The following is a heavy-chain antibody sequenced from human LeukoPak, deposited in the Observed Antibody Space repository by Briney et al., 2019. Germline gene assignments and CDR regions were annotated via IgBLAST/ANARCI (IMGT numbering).Heavy chain of an antibody. Sequence: GGSLRLSCAASGSTFSNYWMSWVRQAPGKGLEWVANINPDGSQKYYVDSVEGRFTISRDNAKNSLFLQMSSLRVEDTAVYYCARGDYYGSGSYSWGQGTLVTVSS. CDR2: INPDGSQK. CDR1: GSTFSNYW. D-gene: IGHD3-10*01. V-gene: IGHV3-7*01. J-gene: IGHJ5*02. CDR3: ARGDYYGSGSYS.